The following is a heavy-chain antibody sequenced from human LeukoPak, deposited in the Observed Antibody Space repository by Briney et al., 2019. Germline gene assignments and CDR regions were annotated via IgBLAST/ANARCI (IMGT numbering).Heavy chain of an antibody. CDR1: GFTFSSYA. D-gene: IGHD3-10*01. CDR2: ISSNGGST. Sequence: GGSLRLSCAASGFTFSSYAMHWVRQAPGKGLEYVSAISSNGGSTYYANPVKGRFTISRDNSKNTLYLQMGSLRAEDMAVYYCARAGSGSYYSIVPYNWFDPWGQGTLVTVSS. V-gene: IGHV3-64*01. J-gene: IGHJ5*02. CDR3: ARAGSGSYYSIVPYNWFDP.